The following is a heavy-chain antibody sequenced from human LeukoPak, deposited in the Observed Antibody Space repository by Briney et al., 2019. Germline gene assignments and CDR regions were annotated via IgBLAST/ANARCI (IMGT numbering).Heavy chain of an antibody. CDR1: GFPFNSYW. CDR3: APEVWELQGASDI. D-gene: IGHD1-26*01. Sequence: QAGGSLRLSCAASGFPFNSYWMSWVRQAPGRGLEWVANIKEDGSEKFYVDSVKGRFTISRDNAKNSLFLQMTSLRAEDTALYYCAPEVWELQGASDIWGQGTMVTVSS. J-gene: IGHJ3*02. CDR2: IKEDGSEK. V-gene: IGHV3-7*01.